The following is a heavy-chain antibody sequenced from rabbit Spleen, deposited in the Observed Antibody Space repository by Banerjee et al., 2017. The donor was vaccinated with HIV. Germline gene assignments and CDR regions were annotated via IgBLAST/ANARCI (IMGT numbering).Heavy chain of an antibody. CDR2: MNTETGKG. D-gene: IGHD4-1*01. J-gene: IGHJ4*01. V-gene: IGHV1S45*01. Sequence: QEQLEESGRGLVKPEGSLTLTCKASGFSFSDRDVMCWVRQAPGKGLEWIACMNTETGKGVYANWAKGRFAISKAPTTTVTLQMTSLTAADTATYFCARSSNGWGDSLWGPGTLVTVS. CDR3: ARSSNGWGDSL. CDR1: GFSFSDRDV.